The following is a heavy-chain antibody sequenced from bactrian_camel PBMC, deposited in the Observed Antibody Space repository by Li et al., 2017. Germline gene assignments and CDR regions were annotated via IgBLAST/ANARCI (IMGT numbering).Heavy chain of an antibody. V-gene: IGHV3S6*01. J-gene: IGHJ6*01. CDR3: AADFPENGGMCGSITYEDFSY. Sequence: HVQLVESGGNSVQAGGSLGLPCLASGYPASSYCLGWFRQAPGKVRVGVAAIDSDGRDTTYATFVRGRFAISQDSAKNTLYLQMNSLKSEDTAMYYCAADFPENGGMCGSITYEDFSYWGQGTQVTVS. D-gene: IGHD4*01. CDR1: GYPASSYC. CDR2: IDSDGRDT.